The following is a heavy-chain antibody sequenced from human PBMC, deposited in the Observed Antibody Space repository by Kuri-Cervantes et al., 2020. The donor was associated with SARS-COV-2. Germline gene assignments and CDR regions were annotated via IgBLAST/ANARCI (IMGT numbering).Heavy chain of an antibody. CDR1: GYSISSGYY. D-gene: IGHD1-7*01. Sequence: GSLRLSCGVSGYSISSGYYWGWIRQPPGKGLEWIGSIYHNGATYYNPSLKTRLSISADTSKNQFSLKLSSVTAADTAVYYCAGDPRVLTRNYQPEAFDIWGQGTTVTVSS. CDR2: IYHNGAT. V-gene: IGHV4-38-2*02. CDR3: AGDPRVLTRNYQPEAFDI. J-gene: IGHJ3*02.